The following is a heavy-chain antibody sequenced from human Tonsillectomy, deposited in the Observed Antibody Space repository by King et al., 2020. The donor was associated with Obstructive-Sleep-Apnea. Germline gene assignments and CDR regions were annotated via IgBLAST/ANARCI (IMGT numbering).Heavy chain of an antibody. Sequence: GQLVQSGGGVVQPGRSLSLSCAASGFTLSSYVIQVVRQAPGKGMEWGVVTSYDTKYYADSVKGRFTIFRDNSKNTLYLQMNSLRAEDTAVYYCAKGASGFGDFDHWGQGTLVTVSS. J-gene: IGHJ4*02. CDR1: GFTLSSYV. V-gene: IGHV3-30*18. CDR3: AKGASGFGDFDH. CDR2: TSYDTK. D-gene: IGHD3-10*01.